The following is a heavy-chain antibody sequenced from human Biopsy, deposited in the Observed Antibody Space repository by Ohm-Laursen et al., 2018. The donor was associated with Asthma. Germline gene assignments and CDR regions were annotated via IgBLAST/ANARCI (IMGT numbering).Heavy chain of an antibody. V-gene: IGHV3-30*18. CDR2: ISYDGNHK. J-gene: IGHJ4*02. Sequence: SLRLSCTASGFMFRSFGMHWVRQAPGKGLEWVAVISYDGNHKFYEDSVKGRFTISRDNSKNTLYLQVNSLRTEDTAVYYCAKRRGYSGHDNDYWGQGTLVIVSS. CDR3: AKRRGYSGHDNDY. CDR1: GFMFRSFG. D-gene: IGHD5-12*01.